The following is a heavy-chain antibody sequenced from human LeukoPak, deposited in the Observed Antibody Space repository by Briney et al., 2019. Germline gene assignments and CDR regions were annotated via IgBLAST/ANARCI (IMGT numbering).Heavy chain of an antibody. J-gene: IGHJ3*02. CDR3: AREGSAAGIDDAFDI. V-gene: IGHV3-74*01. Sequence: GGSLRLSCAASGFTFSSYWMHWVRQAPGKGLVWVSRINTDGSRTSYADSVKGRFTSSRDNAKNTLYLQMNSLRAEDTAVYYCAREGSAAGIDDAFDIWGQGTMVTVSS. CDR2: INTDGSRT. CDR1: GFTFSSYW. D-gene: IGHD6-13*01.